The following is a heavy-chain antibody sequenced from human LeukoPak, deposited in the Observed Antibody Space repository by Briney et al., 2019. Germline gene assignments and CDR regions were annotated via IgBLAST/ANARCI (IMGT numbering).Heavy chain of an antibody. CDR3: AGAAVGVTYYFDY. V-gene: IGHV4-34*01. CDR1: GGSFSGYY. J-gene: IGHJ4*02. Sequence: SETLSLTCAVYGGSFSGYYWSWIRQPPGKGLEWIGEINHSGSTNYNPSLKSRVTISVDTSKNQFSLKLSSVTAADTAVYYCAGAAVGVTYYFDYWGQGTLVTVSS. CDR2: INHSGST. D-gene: IGHD1-26*01.